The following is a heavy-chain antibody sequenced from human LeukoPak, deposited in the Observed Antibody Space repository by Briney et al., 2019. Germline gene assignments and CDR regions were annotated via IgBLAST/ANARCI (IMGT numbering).Heavy chain of an antibody. CDR1: GFTFSAYH. J-gene: IGHJ5*02. Sequence: PGGSLRLSCASSGFTFSAYHMHWVRQAPGKGLEWVAVIWYDGSNKYYADSVKGRFTISRDNSKNTLYLQMNSLRAEDTAVYYCAREVIRGHNYNWFDPWGQGTLVTVSS. V-gene: IGHV3-33*08. CDR3: AREVIRGHNYNWFDP. CDR2: IWYDGSNK. D-gene: IGHD3-10*01.